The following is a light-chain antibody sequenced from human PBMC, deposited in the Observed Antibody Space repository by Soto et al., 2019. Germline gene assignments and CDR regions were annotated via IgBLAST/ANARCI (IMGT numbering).Light chain of an antibody. J-gene: IGKJ1*01. CDR2: GAS. Sequence: EIVMTQSPATLSVSPGERATLSCRASQSVSSNLAWYHQKPGQAPRLLIYGASTRATGIPARFSGSGSGTQFTLTISILQSEDFAVYYCQHYKNWPPWTFGQGTKVEIK. CDR1: QSVSSN. CDR3: QHYKNWPPWT. V-gene: IGKV3-15*01.